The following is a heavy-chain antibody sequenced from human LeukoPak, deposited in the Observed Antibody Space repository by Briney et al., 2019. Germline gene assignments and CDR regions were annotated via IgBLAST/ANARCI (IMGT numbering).Heavy chain of an antibody. D-gene: IGHD5-18*01. CDR2: ISYDGSNK. J-gene: IGHJ4*02. CDR1: GFTFSSYA. CDR3: ARSGYSYGSYYFDY. V-gene: IGHV3-30-3*01. Sequence: GGSLRLSCAASGFTFSSYAMHWVRQAPGKELEWVAVISYDGSNKYYADSVKGRFTISRDNSKNTLYLQMNSLRAEDTAVYYCARSGYSYGSYYFDYWGQGTLVTVSS.